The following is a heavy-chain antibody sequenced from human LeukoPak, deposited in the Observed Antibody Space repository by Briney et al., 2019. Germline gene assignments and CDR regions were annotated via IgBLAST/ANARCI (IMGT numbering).Heavy chain of an antibody. J-gene: IGHJ3*02. D-gene: IGHD2-2*01. Sequence: PGGSLRLSCATSGFTFSDAWMSWVRQAPGKGLEWVGRIRSKGAGGTIDYAATVKGGFTISGDDSKNTLYLQMNSLKTEDTAVYYCATDRAACSGTSCYHALHIWGQGTMVTVSS. V-gene: IGHV3-15*01. CDR2: IRSKGAGGTI. CDR3: ATDRAACSGTSCYHALHI. CDR1: GFTFSDAW.